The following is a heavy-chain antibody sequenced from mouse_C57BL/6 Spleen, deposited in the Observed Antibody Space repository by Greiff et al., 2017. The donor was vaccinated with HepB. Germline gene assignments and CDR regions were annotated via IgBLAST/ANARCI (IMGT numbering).Heavy chain of an antibody. V-gene: IGHV5-9-1*02. CDR3: TREGYDYENAMDD. J-gene: IGHJ4*01. Sequence: EVQLVESGEGLVKPGGSLKLSCAASGFTFSSYAMSWVRQTPEKRLEWVAYISSGGDYIYYADTVKGRFTISRDNARNTLYLQMSSLKSEDTAMYYCTREGYDYENAMDDWGQGTSVTVSS. CDR1: GFTFSSYA. CDR2: ISSGGDYI. D-gene: IGHD2-4*01.